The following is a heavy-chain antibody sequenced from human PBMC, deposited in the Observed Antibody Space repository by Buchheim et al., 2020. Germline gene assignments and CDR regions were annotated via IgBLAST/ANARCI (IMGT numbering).Heavy chain of an antibody. Sequence: QVQLVESGGGVVQPGRSLRLSCAASGFTFSSYGMHWVRQAPGKGLEWVAVISYDGSNKYYADSVKGRFTISRDNSKNTLYLQMNSLRAEDTAVYYCARGAATRDYWGQGTL. D-gene: IGHD2-15*01. J-gene: IGHJ4*02. CDR1: GFTFSSYG. CDR3: ARGAATRDY. CDR2: ISYDGSNK. V-gene: IGHV3-30*03.